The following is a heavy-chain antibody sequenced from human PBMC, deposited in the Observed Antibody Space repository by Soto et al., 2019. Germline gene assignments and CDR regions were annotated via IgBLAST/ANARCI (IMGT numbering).Heavy chain of an antibody. V-gene: IGHV1-18*04. D-gene: IGHD4-17*01. J-gene: IGHJ4*02. CDR1: GYTFTSYG. CDR3: ARVRTTVTTPYYFDY. CDR2: ISAYNGNT. Sequence: GASVKVSCKASGYTFTSYGISWARQAPGQGLGWMGWISAYNGNTNYAQKLQGRVTMTTDTSTSTAYMELRSLRSDDTAVYYCARVRTTVTTPYYFDYWGQGTLVTVSS.